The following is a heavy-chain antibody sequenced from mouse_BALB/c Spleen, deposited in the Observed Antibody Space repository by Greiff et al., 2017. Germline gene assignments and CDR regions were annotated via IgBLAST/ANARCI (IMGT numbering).Heavy chain of an antibody. V-gene: IGHV5-6-4*01. CDR3: TRDDGYFDY. CDR2: ISSGGSYT. D-gene: IGHD2-3*01. J-gene: IGHJ2*01. Sequence: KLVESGGGLVKPGGSLKLSCAASGFTFSSYTMSWVRQTPEKRLEWVATISSGGSYTYYPDSVKGRFTISRDNAKNTLYLQMSSLKSEDTAMYYCTRDDGYFDYWGQGTTLTVSS. CDR1: GFTFSSYT.